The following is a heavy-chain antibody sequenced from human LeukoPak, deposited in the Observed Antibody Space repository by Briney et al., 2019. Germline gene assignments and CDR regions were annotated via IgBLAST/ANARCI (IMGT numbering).Heavy chain of an antibody. Sequence: GESLKISCAASGFTFSSYAMSWVRQAPGKGLEWVSAISGSGGSTYYADSVKGRFTISRDNSKNTLYLQMNSLGAEDTAVYYCAKDLPCSSTSCYSDDYYYGMDVWGQGTTVTVSS. J-gene: IGHJ6*02. CDR3: AKDLPCSSTSCYSDDYYYGMDV. V-gene: IGHV3-23*01. D-gene: IGHD2-2*01. CDR1: GFTFSSYA. CDR2: ISGSGGST.